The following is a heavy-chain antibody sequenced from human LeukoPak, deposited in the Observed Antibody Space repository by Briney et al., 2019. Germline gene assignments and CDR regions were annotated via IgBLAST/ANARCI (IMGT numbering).Heavy chain of an antibody. Sequence: GGSLRLSCTASGFTFGDYAMTWVRQAPGKGLEWVSAISGSGGSTYYADSVKGRYTISRDDSKNTVYLQMNGLRAEDTAVYYCARIGIAVAAHAVYFDYWGQGTLVTVSS. J-gene: IGHJ4*02. D-gene: IGHD6-19*01. CDR3: ARIGIAVAAHAVYFDY. CDR1: GFTFGDYA. V-gene: IGHV3-23*01. CDR2: ISGSGGST.